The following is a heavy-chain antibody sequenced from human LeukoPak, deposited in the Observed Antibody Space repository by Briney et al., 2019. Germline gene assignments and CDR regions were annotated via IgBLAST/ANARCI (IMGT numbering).Heavy chain of an antibody. CDR1: GFIFSNYW. CDR3: ARSPDGVDY. D-gene: IGHD3-10*01. V-gene: IGHV3-7*01. J-gene: IGHJ4*02. Sequence: GGSLRLSCAASGFIFSNYWMTWVRQTPWKGLEWVANIKEDGNEIFYVDSVKGRFTISRDNAKNSLYLQMNSLRAEDTAVYYCARSPDGVDYWGQGTLVTVSS. CDR2: IKEDGNEI.